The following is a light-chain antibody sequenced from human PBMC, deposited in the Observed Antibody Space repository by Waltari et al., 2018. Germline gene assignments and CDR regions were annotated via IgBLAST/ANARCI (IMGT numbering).Light chain of an antibody. V-gene: IGLV3-1*01. CDR2: QYD. CDR1: KLGEKY. J-gene: IGLJ3*02. CDR3: QAWDDSTAWV. Sequence: SYDLTQPPSVSVSPGQTASITRSGDKLGEKYVCWYQQKPGQSPVRVIYQYDKRPSGIPERFSGSNSGNTATLTITGTQAMDEADFYCQAWDDSTAWVFGGGTKPTVL.